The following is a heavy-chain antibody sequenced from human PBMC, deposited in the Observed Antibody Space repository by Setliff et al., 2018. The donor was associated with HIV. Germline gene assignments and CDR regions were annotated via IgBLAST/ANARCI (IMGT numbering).Heavy chain of an antibody. Sequence: SLTCTVSGGSIRSSSYYWGWIRQPPGKGLEWIGSIYYSGSTYYNSSLRSRVTISGDTSKKQFSLKQSAVTAADTAVYYCVIRSRLGGSSNYFDYWGQGTLVTVSS. CDR2: IYYSGST. CDR3: VIRSRLGGSSNYFDY. V-gene: IGHV4-39*07. D-gene: IGHD3-16*01. CDR1: GGSIRSSSYY. J-gene: IGHJ4*02.